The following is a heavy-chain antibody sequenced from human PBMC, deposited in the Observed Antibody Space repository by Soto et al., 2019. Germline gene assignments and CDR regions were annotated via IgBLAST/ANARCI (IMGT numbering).Heavy chain of an antibody. CDR1: GYSFTSYW. CDR2: TYPGDSDT. D-gene: IGHD3-16*01. CDR3: ARLSLGSGGAPYGMDV. Sequence: GESLKISCKGSGYSFTSYWIGWVRQMPGKGLEWMGITYPGDSDTRYSPSFQGQVTISADKSISTAYLQWSSLKASDTAMYYCARLSLGSGGAPYGMDVWGQGTTVTVSS. V-gene: IGHV5-51*01. J-gene: IGHJ6*02.